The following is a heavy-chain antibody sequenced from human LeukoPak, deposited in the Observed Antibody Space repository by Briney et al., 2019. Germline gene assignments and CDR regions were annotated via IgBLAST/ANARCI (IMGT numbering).Heavy chain of an antibody. Sequence: SETLSLTCTVSGGSISSYYWSWIRQPAGKGLEWIGRIYTSGSTNYNPSLKSRVTMSVDTSKNQFSLKLSSVTAADTAVYYCARGRKGSSRDYFDYWGQGTLVTVSS. CDR3: ARGRKGSSRDYFDY. CDR1: GGSISSYY. J-gene: IGHJ4*02. V-gene: IGHV4-4*07. CDR2: IYTSGST.